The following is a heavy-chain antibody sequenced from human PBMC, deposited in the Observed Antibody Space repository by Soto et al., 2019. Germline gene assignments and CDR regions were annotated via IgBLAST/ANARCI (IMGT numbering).Heavy chain of an antibody. Sequence: LSLTCTVSGGSASSGSYYWSWIRQPPGKGLEWIGYIYYSGSTNYNPSLKSRVTISVDTSKNQFSLKLSSVTAADTAVYYCARMAGYCSGGSCYYNWFDPWGQGTLVTVSS. V-gene: IGHV4-61*01. CDR3: ARMAGYCSGGSCYYNWFDP. D-gene: IGHD2-15*01. CDR1: GGSASSGSYY. J-gene: IGHJ5*02. CDR2: IYYSGST.